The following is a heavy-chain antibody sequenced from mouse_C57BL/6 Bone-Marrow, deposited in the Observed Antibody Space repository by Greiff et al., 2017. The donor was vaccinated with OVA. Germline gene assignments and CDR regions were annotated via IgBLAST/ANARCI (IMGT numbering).Heavy chain of an antibody. Sequence: EVKLVESGGGLVKPGGSLKLSCAASGFTFSDYGMHWVRQAPEKGLEWVAYISSGSSTIYYADTVKGRFTISRDNANNTLFLPMTRLRSEDTAMYYCARPYGNYAFANWGQGTLVTVSA. CDR1: GFTFSDYG. CDR3: ARPYGNYAFAN. V-gene: IGHV5-17*01. CDR2: ISSGSSTI. J-gene: IGHJ3*01. D-gene: IGHD2-1*01.